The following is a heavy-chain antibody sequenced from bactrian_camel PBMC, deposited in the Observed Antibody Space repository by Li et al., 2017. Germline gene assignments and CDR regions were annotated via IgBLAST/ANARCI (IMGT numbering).Heavy chain of an antibody. Sequence: HVQLVESGGGSVEAGGSLRLSRVVSGYAYSSTCMGWFRQAPGKEREGVATIDSGGSTSYADSVKGRFTISKDNSKNTLDLQMNMLKPDDTAMYFCAARPINTRDCVAGGTAEFGYWGQGTQVTVS. CDR3: AARPINTRDCVAGGTAEFGY. CDR2: IDSGGST. CDR1: GYAYSSTC. J-gene: IGHJ6*01. D-gene: IGHD1*01. V-gene: IGHV3S53*01.